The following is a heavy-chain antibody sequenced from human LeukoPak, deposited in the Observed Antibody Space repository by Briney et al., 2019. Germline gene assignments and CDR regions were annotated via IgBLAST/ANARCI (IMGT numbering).Heavy chain of an antibody. D-gene: IGHD3-22*01. CDR2: ISYDGSNK. CDR3: ARVDYYDSSGSDY. CDR1: GFTFSSYA. J-gene: IGHJ4*02. V-gene: IGHV3-30-3*01. Sequence: PGGSLRLSCAASGFTFSSYAMHWVRQAPGKGLEWVAVISYDGSNKYYADSVKGRFTISRDNSKNTLYLQMNSLRAEDTAVYYCARVDYYDSSGSDYWGQGTLVTVSS.